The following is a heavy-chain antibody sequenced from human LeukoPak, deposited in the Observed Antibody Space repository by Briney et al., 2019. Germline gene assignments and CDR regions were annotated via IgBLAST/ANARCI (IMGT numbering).Heavy chain of an antibody. V-gene: IGHV4-34*01. CDR2: INHSGST. Sequence: SETLSLTCVVYGGSFSGYYWSWIRQPPGKGLEWIGEINHSGSTNYNPSLKSRVTISVETSKNQFSLKLSSVTAADTAVYYCARVNTVDCSGGSCYSYWFDPWGQGTLVTVSS. D-gene: IGHD2-15*01. CDR1: GGSFSGYY. CDR3: ARVNTVDCSGGSCYSYWFDP. J-gene: IGHJ5*02.